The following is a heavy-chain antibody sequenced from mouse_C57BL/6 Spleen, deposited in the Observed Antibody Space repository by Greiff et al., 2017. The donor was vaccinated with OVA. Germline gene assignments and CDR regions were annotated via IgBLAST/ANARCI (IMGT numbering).Heavy chain of an antibody. D-gene: IGHD1-1*01. CDR3: AILPSFAY. CDR2: INPNNGGT. CDR1: GYTFTDYY. Sequence: VQLQQSGPELVKPGASVKISCKASGYTFTDYYMNWVKQSHGKSLEWIGDINPNNGGTSYNQKFKGKATLTVDKSSSTAYMELRSLTSEDSAVYYCAILPSFAYWGQGTGHCLC. V-gene: IGHV1-26*01. J-gene: IGHJ3*01.